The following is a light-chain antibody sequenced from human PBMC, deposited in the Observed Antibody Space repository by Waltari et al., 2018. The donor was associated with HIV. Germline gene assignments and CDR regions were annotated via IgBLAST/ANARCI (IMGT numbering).Light chain of an antibody. CDR2: GAS. CDR1: QSVSSN. V-gene: IGKV3-15*01. CDR3: QQYNKWPSVA. J-gene: IGKJ1*01. Sequence: EIVMTQSPATLCVSPGERATLSCRASQSVSSNLAWYQQKPCQTPRLLIYGASIRATGIPARFSGSGSGTEFTLTISSLQSEDFAVYYCQQYNKWPSVAFGQGTKVEIK.